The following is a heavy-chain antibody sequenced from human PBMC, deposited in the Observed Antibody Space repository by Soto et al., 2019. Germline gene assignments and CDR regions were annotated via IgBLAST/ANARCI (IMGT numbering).Heavy chain of an antibody. CDR1: GGSFSPYF. Sequence: QVQLQQWGAGLLKPSETLSLTCAVYGGSFSPYFWRWLRQPPGKGLEWIGEINHSGSTNYNPSLTRRATLSVDTSKNQVSLKLTSVTAADTAVYYCARLASGWQYYYFDFWGRGTPVTVSS. J-gene: IGHJ2*01. CDR3: ARLASGWQYYYFDF. V-gene: IGHV4-34*01. CDR2: INHSGST. D-gene: IGHD6-19*01.